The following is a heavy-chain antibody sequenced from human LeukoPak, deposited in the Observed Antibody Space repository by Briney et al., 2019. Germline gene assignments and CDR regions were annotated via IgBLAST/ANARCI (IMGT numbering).Heavy chain of an antibody. J-gene: IGHJ6*03. Sequence: PGGSLRLSCAASGFTFSSYGMHWVRQAPGKGLEWVAFIRYDGSNKYYADSVKGRFTISRDNSKNTLYLQMNSLRAEDTAVYYCARDRGIGDTAMVGDYYYYMDVWGKGTTVTVSS. CDR1: GFTFSSYG. CDR3: ARDRGIGDTAMVGDYYYYMDV. V-gene: IGHV3-30*02. CDR2: IRYDGSNK. D-gene: IGHD5-18*01.